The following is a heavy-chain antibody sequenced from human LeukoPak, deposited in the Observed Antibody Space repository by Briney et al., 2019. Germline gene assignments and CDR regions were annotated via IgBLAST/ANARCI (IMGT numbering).Heavy chain of an antibody. D-gene: IGHD7-27*01. Sequence: GGSLRLSCAASGFTFSRDWMHRVRQAPGKGLVWVSRMNSDGSTTNYADSVKGRFTISRDNSKNTLYLQMNSLRAEDTAVYYCVRALMGTSDHWGQGSLVTVSP. CDR1: GFTFSRDW. J-gene: IGHJ4*02. CDR2: MNSDGSTT. CDR3: VRALMGTSDH. V-gene: IGHV3-74*01.